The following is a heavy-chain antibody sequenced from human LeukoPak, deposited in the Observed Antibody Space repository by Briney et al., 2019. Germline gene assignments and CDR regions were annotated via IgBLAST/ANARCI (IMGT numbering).Heavy chain of an antibody. J-gene: IGHJ4*02. D-gene: IGHD6-6*01. CDR2: IYSGGST. V-gene: IGHV3-53*01. CDR3: ARVGQSIAAPFDY. Sequence: GGSLRLSCAASGFTFSDYYMSWIRQAPGKGLEWVSVIYSGGSTYYADSVKGRFTISRDNSKNTLYLQMNSLRAEDTAVYYCARVGQSIAAPFDYWGQGTLVTVSS. CDR1: GFTFSDYY.